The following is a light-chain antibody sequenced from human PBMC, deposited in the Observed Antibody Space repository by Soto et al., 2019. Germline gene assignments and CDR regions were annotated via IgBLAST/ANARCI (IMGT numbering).Light chain of an antibody. CDR3: QHLVS. CDR2: KAS. Sequence: DIQLTQSPSALSASVGDRVTVTCRASQSISSWLAWYQQKPGKAPKLLIHKASNLQIGVPSRFNGSGSGTEFTLTISSLQPDDCATYYCQHLVSFGQGTKLEIK. CDR1: QSISSW. J-gene: IGKJ2*01. V-gene: IGKV1-5*03.